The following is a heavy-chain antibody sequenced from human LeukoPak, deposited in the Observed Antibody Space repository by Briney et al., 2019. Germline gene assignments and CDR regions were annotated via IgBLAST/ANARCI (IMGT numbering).Heavy chain of an antibody. CDR1: GITFSTSV. J-gene: IGHJ4*02. D-gene: IGHD1/OR15-1a*01. Sequence: GGSLRLSCEVSGITFSTSVMHWVRQGPGKGLEYVSGISDNGVGTYYASSVKGRFTISRDNAKNSLYLQMNSLRAEDTALYYCARGEHEGYYFDYWGQGTLVTVSS. CDR2: ISDNGVGT. V-gene: IGHV3-64*01. CDR3: ARGEHEGYYFDY.